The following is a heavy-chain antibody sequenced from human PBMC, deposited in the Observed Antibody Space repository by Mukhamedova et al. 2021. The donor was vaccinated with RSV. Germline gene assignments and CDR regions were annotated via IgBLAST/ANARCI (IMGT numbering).Heavy chain of an antibody. CDR3: ARDPLGRYFDC. V-gene: IGHV3-11*01. Sequence: GRFTISRDNAKNSLYLQMSSLRAEDTAVYYCARDPLGRYFDCWGQGTLVTVSS. D-gene: IGHD7-27*01. J-gene: IGHJ4*02.